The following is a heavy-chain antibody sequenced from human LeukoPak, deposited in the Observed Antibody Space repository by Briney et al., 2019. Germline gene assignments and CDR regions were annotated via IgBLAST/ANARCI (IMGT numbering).Heavy chain of an antibody. D-gene: IGHD6-19*01. CDR1: GYTFTGYY. CDR2: INPNSGGT. J-gene: IGHJ4*02. Sequence: GASVKVSCRASGYTFTGYYMFWLRQAPGQGLEWMGRINPNSGGTNYAQKFQGRVTMTRDTSITTAYMELSSLSSDDTAVYYCARDLPSPGISVADDYWGQGTLVTVS. CDR3: ARDLPSPGISVADDY. V-gene: IGHV1-2*06.